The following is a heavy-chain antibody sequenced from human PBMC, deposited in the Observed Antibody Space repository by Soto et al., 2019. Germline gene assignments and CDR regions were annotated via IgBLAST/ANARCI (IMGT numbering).Heavy chain of an antibody. CDR2: IYHSGST. CDR3: ARINNTASTHIDT. D-gene: IGHD1-20*01. V-gene: IGHV4-4*02. J-gene: IGHJ4*02. Sequence: PSETLSLTCAVSGGSISSSNLWSWVRQSPGKGLEWIGEIYHSGSTNYNPSLKSRVTISVDKSKNQFSLKLSSVTAADTAVYYGARINNTASTHIDTWCQGNLLPISS. CDR1: GGSISSSNL.